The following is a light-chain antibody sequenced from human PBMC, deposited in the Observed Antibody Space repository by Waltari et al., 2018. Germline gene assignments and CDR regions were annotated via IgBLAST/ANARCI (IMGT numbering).Light chain of an antibody. CDR2: GVN. J-gene: IGLJ2*01. V-gene: IGLV1-40*01. Sequence: QSVLTPPPSVSGAPGQRVTISCTGGGSNIGAGYAVHWYRQLPGKAPEPLIDGVNNRPSGVPDRFFGSLSGTSASLAITGLQAEDEADYYCQSYDTSLSVVFGGGTKLTV. CDR3: QSYDTSLSVV. CDR1: GSNIGAGYA.